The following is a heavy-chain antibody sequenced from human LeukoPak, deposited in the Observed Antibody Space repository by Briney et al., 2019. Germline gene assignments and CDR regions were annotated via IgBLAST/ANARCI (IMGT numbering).Heavy chain of an antibody. V-gene: IGHV3-33*01. CDR3: ARTYCSSTSCSSTYYYYYYMGV. D-gene: IGHD2-2*01. CDR2: IWYDGSNK. CDR1: GFTFSSYG. Sequence: GGSLRLSCAASGFTFSSYGMHWVRQAPGKGLEWVAVIWYDGSNKYYADSVKGRFTISRDNSKNTLYLQMNSLRAEDTAVYYCARTYCSSTSCSSTYYYYYYMGVWGKGTTVTVSS. J-gene: IGHJ6*03.